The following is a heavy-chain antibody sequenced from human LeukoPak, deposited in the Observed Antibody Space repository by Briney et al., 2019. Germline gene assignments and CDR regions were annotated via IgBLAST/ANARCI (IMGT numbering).Heavy chain of an antibody. Sequence: SQTLSLTCAISAASVSSNSAAWNWIRQSPSKGLEWLGRTYYRSKWYNDYAVSVKSRITINPDTSKNQFSLQLNSVTPEDTAVYYCTGSSGGSGEVDYWGQGTLVTVSS. J-gene: IGHJ4*02. D-gene: IGHD2-15*01. V-gene: IGHV6-1*01. CDR3: TGSSGGSGEVDY. CDR1: AASVSSNSAA. CDR2: TYYRSKWYN.